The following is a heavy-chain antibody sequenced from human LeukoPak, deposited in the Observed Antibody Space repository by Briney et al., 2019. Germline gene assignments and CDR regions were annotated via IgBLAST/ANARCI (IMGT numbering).Heavy chain of an antibody. CDR1: GFTFSSYT. D-gene: IGHD3-10*01. Sequence: GGSLRLSCAASGFTFSSYTMSWVRQAPGEGLEWVSAISGSGGSTYYADSVKGRFTISRDNSKNTLYLQMNSLRAEDTAVYYCAKAGLDGSASYGMDVWGQGTTVTVSS. V-gene: IGHV3-23*01. CDR2: ISGSGGST. J-gene: IGHJ6*02. CDR3: AKAGLDGSASYGMDV.